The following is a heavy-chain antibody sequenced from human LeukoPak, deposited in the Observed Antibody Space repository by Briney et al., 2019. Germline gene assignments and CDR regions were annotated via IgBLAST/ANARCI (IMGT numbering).Heavy chain of an antibody. V-gene: IGHV1-69*05. D-gene: IGHD6-19*01. Sequence: GASVKVSCKASGGTFSSYAISWVRQAPGQGLEWMGGIIPIFGTANYAQKFQGRVTITTYESTSTAYMELSSLRSEDTAVYYCARDCGSGWYCRDYWGQGTLVTVSS. J-gene: IGHJ4*02. CDR1: GGTFSSYA. CDR2: IIPIFGTA. CDR3: ARDCGSGWYCRDY.